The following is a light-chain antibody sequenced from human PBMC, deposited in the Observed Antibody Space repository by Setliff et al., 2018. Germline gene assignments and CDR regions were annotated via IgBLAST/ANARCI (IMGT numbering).Light chain of an antibody. J-gene: IGLJ1*01. CDR3: SSYAGSNLYA. CDR2: EVS. Sequence: QFALAQPPSASGSPGQSVTISCTGTSSDVGAYNYVSWYQQHPGKAPKVMIYEVSKRPSGVPDRFSASKSGNTASLTVSGLQAEDEADYYCSSYAGSNLYAFGTGTKVTVL. CDR1: SSDVGAYNY. V-gene: IGLV2-8*01.